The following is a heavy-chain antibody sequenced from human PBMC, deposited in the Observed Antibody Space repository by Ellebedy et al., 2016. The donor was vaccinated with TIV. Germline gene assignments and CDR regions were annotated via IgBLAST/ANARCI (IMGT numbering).Heavy chain of an antibody. CDR2: IYYSGST. CDR3: ASGFSYGLLDY. CDR1: GGSISSYY. D-gene: IGHD5-18*01. V-gene: IGHV4-59*01. Sequence: SETLSLTCTVSGGSISSYYWSWIRQPPGKGLEWIGYIYYSGSTNYNPSLKSRVTISVDTSKNQFSLKLSSVTAADTAVFYCASGFSYGLLDYWGQGTRVSVSS. J-gene: IGHJ4*02.